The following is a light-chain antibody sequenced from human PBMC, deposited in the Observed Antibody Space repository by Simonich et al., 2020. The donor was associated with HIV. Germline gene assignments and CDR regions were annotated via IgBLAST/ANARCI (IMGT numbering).Light chain of an antibody. J-gene: IGKJ4*01. Sequence: EIVMTQSPATLSVSPGERATLSCRASQSVGSSLAWYQQEPGKAPRLLIYGASTRATGIPARFSGSGSGTEFTLTISSLQSEDFAVYYCQQYRNWPPTFGGGTKVEI. CDR3: QQYRNWPPT. CDR1: QSVGSS. CDR2: GAS. V-gene: IGKV3-15*01.